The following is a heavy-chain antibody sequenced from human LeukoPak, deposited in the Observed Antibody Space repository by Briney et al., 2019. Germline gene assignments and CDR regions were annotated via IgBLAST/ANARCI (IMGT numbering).Heavy chain of an antibody. Sequence: SETLSLTCAVYGGSFSGYYWSWIRQPPGKGLEWIGEINHSGSTNYNLSLKSRVTISVDTSKNQFSLKLSSVTAADTAVYYCASQVSLRYFDWLPDYWGQGTLVTVSS. CDR2: INHSGST. CDR1: GGSFSGYY. J-gene: IGHJ4*02. D-gene: IGHD3-9*01. CDR3: ASQVSLRYFDWLPDY. V-gene: IGHV4-34*01.